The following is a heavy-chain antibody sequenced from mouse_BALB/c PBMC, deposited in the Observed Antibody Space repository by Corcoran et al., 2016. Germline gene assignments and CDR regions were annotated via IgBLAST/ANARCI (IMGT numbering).Heavy chain of an antibody. J-gene: IGHJ1*01. CDR2: INPYNDGT. D-gene: IGHD2-14*01. Sequence: EVQLQQSGPELVKPGASVKMSCKASGYTFPRYVMHWVKQKPGQGLEWIGYINPYNDGTKYNEKFKGKATLPSDKSSSTAYMELSSLTSEDSAVYYCARTGYRYDDWYFDVGGAGTTVTVS. CDR3: ARTGYRYDDWYFDV. CDR1: GYTFPRYV. V-gene: IGHV1S136*01.